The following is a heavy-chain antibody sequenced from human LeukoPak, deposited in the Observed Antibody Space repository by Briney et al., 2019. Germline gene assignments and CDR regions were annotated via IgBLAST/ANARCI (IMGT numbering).Heavy chain of an antibody. J-gene: IGHJ4*02. V-gene: IGHV3-30-3*01. CDR3: AKAPIVVVPADNFDY. CDR2: ISYDGSNK. Sequence: PGRSLRLSCAASGFTFSSYAMHWVRQAPGKGLEWVAVISYDGSNKYYADSVKGRFTISRDNSKNTLYLQMNSLRAEDTAVYYCAKAPIVVVPADNFDYWGQGTLVTVSS. CDR1: GFTFSSYA. D-gene: IGHD2-2*01.